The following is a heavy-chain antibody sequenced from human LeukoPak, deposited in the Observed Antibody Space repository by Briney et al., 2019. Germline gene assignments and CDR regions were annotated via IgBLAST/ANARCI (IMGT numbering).Heavy chain of an antibody. CDR2: ISSSSSYI. D-gene: IGHD6-19*01. J-gene: IGHJ6*04. Sequence: GGSLRLSCAASGFTFSSYTMNWVRRAPGKGLEWVSSISSSSSYIYYADSVKGRFTISRDNAKNSLYLQMNSLRAEDMAVYYCARDPGGYSSGGEMDVWGKGTTVTVSS. CDR3: ARDPGGYSSGGEMDV. CDR1: GFTFSSYT. V-gene: IGHV3-21*01.